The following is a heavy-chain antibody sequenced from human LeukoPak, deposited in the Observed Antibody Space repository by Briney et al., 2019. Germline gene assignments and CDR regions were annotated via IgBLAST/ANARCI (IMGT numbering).Heavy chain of an antibody. V-gene: IGHV1-46*01. J-gene: IGHJ3*02. D-gene: IGHD4/OR15-4a*01. CDR2: INPSGGST. Sequence: ASVKVSCKASGYTFTSYYMHWVRQAPGQGLEWMGIINPSGGSTSYAQKFQGRVTMTRDMSTSTVYIELSSLRSEDTAVYYCARETRARAFDIWGQGTMVTVSS. CDR1: GYTFTSYY. CDR3: ARETRARAFDI.